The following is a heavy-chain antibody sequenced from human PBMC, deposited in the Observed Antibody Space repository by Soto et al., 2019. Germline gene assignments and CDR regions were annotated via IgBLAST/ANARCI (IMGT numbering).Heavy chain of an antibody. CDR1: GLTFDDYA. V-gene: IGHV3-9*01. D-gene: IGHD6-13*01. Sequence: GGSLRLSCAASGLTFDDYAMHWVRQAPGKGLEWVSGISWNSGSIGYADSVKGRFTISRDNAKNSLYLQMNSLRAEDTALYYCAKAGGPSIAAAGPDFDYWGQGTLVTVSS. CDR2: ISWNSGSI. CDR3: AKAGGPSIAAAGPDFDY. J-gene: IGHJ4*02.